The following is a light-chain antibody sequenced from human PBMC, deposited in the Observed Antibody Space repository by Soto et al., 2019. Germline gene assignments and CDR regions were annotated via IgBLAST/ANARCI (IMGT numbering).Light chain of an antibody. J-gene: IGKJ4*01. CDR2: AAS. CDR1: QSISSY. V-gene: IGKV1-39*01. CDR3: QQSYSTPRT. Sequence: DIPLTQSRASLSASVGDRVSITCRASQSISSYLNWYQQKPGRAPKLLIYAASSLQSGVPSRFSGSGSGTDITLTISSLQPEDFATYYCQQSYSTPRTFGGGTKVEIK.